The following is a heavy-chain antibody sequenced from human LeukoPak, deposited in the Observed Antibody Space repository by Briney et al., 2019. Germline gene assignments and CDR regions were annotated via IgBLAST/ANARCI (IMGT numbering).Heavy chain of an antibody. V-gene: IGHV3-30*03. D-gene: IGHD6-19*01. Sequence: PGGSLRLSCAASGFTFSHHHIHWVRQAPGKGLEWATVIALDGSRKIYADSVKGRFTIPRDNSKNTVSLQMNSLGVEDTAVYYCARDQGDASGWFFDYWGQGARVIVSS. CDR1: GFTFSHHH. J-gene: IGHJ4*02. CDR2: IALDGSRK. CDR3: ARDQGDASGWFFDY.